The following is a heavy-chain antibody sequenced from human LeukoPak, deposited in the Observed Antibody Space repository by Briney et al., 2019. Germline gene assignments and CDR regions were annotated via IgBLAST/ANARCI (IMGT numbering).Heavy chain of an antibody. Sequence: GGSLRLSCAASGFTFSIYAMSWVRQAPGKGLDWVSAISGSGGSTYYADSVKGRFTISRDNPKNTLYLQMNRQRAEDTAVYYRAKASHYYNSSGYYYLSYFDLWGRGTLVTVSS. CDR1: GFTFSIYA. CDR2: ISGSGGST. J-gene: IGHJ2*01. V-gene: IGHV3-23*01. CDR3: AKASHYYNSSGYYYLSYFDL. D-gene: IGHD3-22*01.